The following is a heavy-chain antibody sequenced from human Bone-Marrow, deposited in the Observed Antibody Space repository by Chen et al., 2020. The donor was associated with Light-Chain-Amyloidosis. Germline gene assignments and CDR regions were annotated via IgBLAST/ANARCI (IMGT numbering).Heavy chain of an antibody. CDR3: AKDCGGVGHYYYYYGMDV. V-gene: IGHV3-30*18. J-gene: IGHJ6*02. D-gene: IGHD2-21*01. CDR1: GFTFSSYD. CDR2: ISYDGRNK. Sequence: QVQLVESGGGVVQPGRSLRLSCAASGFTFSSYDMHWVRQAQGKGLEWVAVISYDGRNKYYADSVKGRFTISRDNSKNTLYLQMNSLIAEDTAVYYCAKDCGGVGHYYYYYGMDVCGQGTTVTVSS.